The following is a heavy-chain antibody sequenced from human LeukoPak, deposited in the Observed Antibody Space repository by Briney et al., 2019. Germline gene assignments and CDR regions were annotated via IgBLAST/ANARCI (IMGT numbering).Heavy chain of an antibody. CDR2: IYYSGST. CDR1: GGSISRGGYY. D-gene: IGHD4-17*01. CDR3: ARVTTVTTSFHFDY. V-gene: IGHV4-30-4*01. J-gene: IGHJ4*02. Sequence: SETLSLTCTVPGGSISRGGYYWSWIRQPPGEGLGWIGYIYYSGSTYYHPSLKSRVTISLDTSKNQFSLKLSSVTAADTAVYYCARVTTVTTSFHFDYWGQGTLVTVSS.